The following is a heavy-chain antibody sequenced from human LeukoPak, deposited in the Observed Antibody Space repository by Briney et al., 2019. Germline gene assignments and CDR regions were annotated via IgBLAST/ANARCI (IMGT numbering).Heavy chain of an antibody. V-gene: IGHV3-7*01. J-gene: IGHJ4*02. Sequence: PGGSLRLSCAASGFTFSRHNMNWVRQAPGKGLEWVANIKQDGTEKYYVDSVKGRFTISRDNAKNSLYLQMNSLRAEDTAVYYCAKLAKYFYGSETYYFFEHWGQGTPVTASS. CDR2: IKQDGTEK. CDR3: AKLAKYFYGSETYYFFEH. D-gene: IGHD3-10*01. CDR1: GFTFSRHN.